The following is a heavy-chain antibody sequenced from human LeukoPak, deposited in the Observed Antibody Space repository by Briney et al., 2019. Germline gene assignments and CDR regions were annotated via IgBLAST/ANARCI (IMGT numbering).Heavy chain of an antibody. V-gene: IGHV5-51*01. D-gene: IGHD3-3*01. Sequence: GESLKISCKGSGYSFTSYWIGWVRQMPGKGLEWMGIIYPGDSDTRYSPSFQGQVTISADKSISTAYLQWSSLKASDTAMYYCARHSDFWSGFGVPGPYYYYYYMDVWGKGTTVTVSS. CDR3: ARHSDFWSGFGVPGPYYYYYYMDV. CDR1: GYSFTSYW. J-gene: IGHJ6*03. CDR2: IYPGDSDT.